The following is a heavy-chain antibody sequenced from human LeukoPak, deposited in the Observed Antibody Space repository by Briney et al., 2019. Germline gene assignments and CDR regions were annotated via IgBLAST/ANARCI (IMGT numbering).Heavy chain of an antibody. CDR3: ASQNDLPAYFDY. D-gene: IGHD1-1*01. V-gene: IGHV4-39*01. CDR1: GGSISSSSYY. Sequence: SETLSLTCTVSGGSISSSSYYWGWIRQPPGKGLEWIGSIYYSGSTYYNPSLKSRVTISVDTSKNQFSLKLSSVTAADTAVYYCASQNDLPAYFDYWGQGILVTVSS. CDR2: IYYSGST. J-gene: IGHJ4*02.